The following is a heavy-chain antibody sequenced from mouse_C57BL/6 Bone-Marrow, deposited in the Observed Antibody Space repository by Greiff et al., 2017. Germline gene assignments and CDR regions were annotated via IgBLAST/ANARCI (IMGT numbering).Heavy chain of an antibody. D-gene: IGHD1-1*01. CDR3: TTGYYGSSFLAY. CDR2: IDPENGDT. J-gene: IGHJ3*01. CDR1: GFNIKDDY. Sequence: VHVKQSGAELVRPGASVKLSCTASGFNIKDDYMHWVKQRPEKGLEWIGWIDPENGDTEYASKFQGKATITAETSSNTAYLQLSSLTSEDTAVYYCTTGYYGSSFLAYWGQGTLVTVSA. V-gene: IGHV14-4*01.